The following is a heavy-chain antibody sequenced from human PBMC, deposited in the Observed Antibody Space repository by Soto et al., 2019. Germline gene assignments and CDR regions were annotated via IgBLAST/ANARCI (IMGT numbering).Heavy chain of an antibody. CDR1: GGSISSGGYY. V-gene: IGHV4-31*03. D-gene: IGHD2-2*03. Sequence: SETLSLTCTVSGGSISSGGYYWSWIRQHPGKGLEWIGYIYYSGSTYYNPSLESRVTISVDTSKNQFSLKLSSVTAADTAVYYCAIGSAPGLYYYYYYMDVWGKGTTVTVSS. CDR2: IYYSGST. CDR3: AIGSAPGLYYYYYYMDV. J-gene: IGHJ6*03.